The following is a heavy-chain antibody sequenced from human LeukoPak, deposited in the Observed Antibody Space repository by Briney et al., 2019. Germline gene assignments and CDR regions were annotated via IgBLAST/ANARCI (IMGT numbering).Heavy chain of an antibody. CDR3: ARDRWFDT. J-gene: IGHJ5*02. CDR1: GGSISSYY. CDR2: IYYSGST. Sequence: SETLSLTCTVSGGSISSYYWSWIRQPPGKGLEWIGYIYYSGSTNYNPSLKSRVTISVDTSKNQFSLKLSSVTAADTALYYCARDRWFDTWGQGTLVTVSS. V-gene: IGHV4-59*01.